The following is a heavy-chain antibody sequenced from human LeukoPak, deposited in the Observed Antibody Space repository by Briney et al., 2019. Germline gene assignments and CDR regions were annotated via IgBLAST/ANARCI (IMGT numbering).Heavy chain of an antibody. CDR2: IQGGGSGI. J-gene: IGHJ6*03. Sequence: GGSLRLSCAASGFSFSTTWMHWVRQVPGKGLVWVSRIQGGGSGIIYADSVKGRFTISRDNSKNTLYLQMNSLRAEDTAVYYCAKEPLATVTYYYYMDVWGKGTTVTISS. V-gene: IGHV3-74*01. CDR1: GFSFSTTW. CDR3: AKEPLATVTYYYYMDV. D-gene: IGHD4-17*01.